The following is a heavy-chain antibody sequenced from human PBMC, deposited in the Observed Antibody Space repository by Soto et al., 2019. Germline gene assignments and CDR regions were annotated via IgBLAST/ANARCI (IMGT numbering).Heavy chain of an antibody. CDR2: IIPIFGTT. J-gene: IGHJ3*02. V-gene: IGHV1-69*15. Sequence: QVQLVQSETEVRKPGSSVKVSCKASGGTFGSNAISWVRQAPGQGLEWMGNIIPIFGTTKNAQNFQDRVTVTADESTNNANMEVSSLTSEDTAIYYCAREGYTFGPGEVRGAFDIWGQGTMVTVSS. CDR3: AREGYTFGPGEVRGAFDI. CDR1: GGTFGSNA. D-gene: IGHD1-1*01.